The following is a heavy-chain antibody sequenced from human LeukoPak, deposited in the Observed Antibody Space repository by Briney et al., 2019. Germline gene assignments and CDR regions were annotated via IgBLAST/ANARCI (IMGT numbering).Heavy chain of an antibody. CDR1: GYTFTGYY. D-gene: IGHD3-16*02. Sequence: ASVKVSCKASGYTFTGYYMHWVRQAPGQGLEWMGLINPNSGGTKYAQKFQGRVTMTRDMSISTAYMELSRLRSDDTAVYYCVRCRSVDPDYYYGMDVWGQGTTVTVSS. V-gene: IGHV1-2*02. J-gene: IGHJ6*02. CDR3: VRCRSVDPDYYYGMDV. CDR2: INPNSGGT.